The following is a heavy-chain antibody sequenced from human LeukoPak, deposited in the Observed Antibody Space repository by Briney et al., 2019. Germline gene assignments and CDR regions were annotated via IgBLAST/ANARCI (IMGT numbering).Heavy chain of an antibody. CDR1: GDSVSSNSAA. Sequence: SQTLSLTCAISGDSVSSNSAAWNWIRQSPSRGLEWLGRTFYRSKWYNDYAVSVKSRITINPDTSKNQFSLQLNSVTPEDTAVYFGARDTGTHIPFDYWGQGTLVTVSS. D-gene: IGHD1/OR15-1a*01. J-gene: IGHJ4*02. CDR2: TFYRSKWYN. V-gene: IGHV6-1*01. CDR3: ARDTGTHIPFDY.